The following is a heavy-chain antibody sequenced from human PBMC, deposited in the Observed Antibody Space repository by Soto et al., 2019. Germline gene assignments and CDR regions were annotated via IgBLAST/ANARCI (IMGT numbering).Heavy chain of an antibody. D-gene: IGHD3-22*01. Sequence: ASVKVSCKASGYGFTGYYMHWVRQAPGQGLEWMGWINPNSGGTNYAQKFQGRVTMTRDTSISTAYMELSRLRSDDTAVYYCARGSVYDSSGWNYWGQGTLVTVSS. CDR2: INPNSGGT. V-gene: IGHV1-2*02. J-gene: IGHJ4*02. CDR1: GYGFTGYY. CDR3: ARGSVYDSSGWNY.